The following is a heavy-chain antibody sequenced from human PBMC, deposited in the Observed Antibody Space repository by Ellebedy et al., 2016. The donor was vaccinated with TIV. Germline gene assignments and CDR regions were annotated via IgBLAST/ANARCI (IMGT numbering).Heavy chain of an antibody. CDR2: IGPRSEYT. CDR3: AAGYRGGLYGIDH. D-gene: IGHD6-19*01. V-gene: IGHV3-23*01. CDR1: GFTFSNHA. Sequence: PGGSLRLSCAASGFTFSNHAIAWVRQVPGKGLEWVSAIGPRSEYTFYANSVKGRFTISRDNAKNSLYLQINSLRDEETAVYYCAAGYRGGLYGIDHWGQGTLVIVSS. J-gene: IGHJ4*02.